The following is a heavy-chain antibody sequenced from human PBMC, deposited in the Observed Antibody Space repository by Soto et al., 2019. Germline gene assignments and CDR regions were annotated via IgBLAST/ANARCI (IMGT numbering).Heavy chain of an antibody. CDR3: ASSPGSLAGDY. V-gene: IGHV4-61*01. CDR2: IYHSGST. D-gene: IGHD2-15*01. J-gene: IGHJ4*02. CDR1: GGSVSSGSYY. Sequence: PLETLSLTCTVSGGSVSSGSYYWSWIRQPPGKGLEWIGYIYHSGSTNYNPSLKSRVTISVDKTKNQFSLNLSSVTAADTAVYYCASSPGSLAGDYWGQGTLVTVSS.